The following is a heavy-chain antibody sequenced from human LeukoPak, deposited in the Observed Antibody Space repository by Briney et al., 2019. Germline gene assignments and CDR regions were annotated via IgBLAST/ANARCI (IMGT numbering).Heavy chain of an antibody. CDR1: GGSISSYY. V-gene: IGHV4-59*12. CDR3: ARELWFVNAPGSWLDP. J-gene: IGHJ5*02. D-gene: IGHD3-10*01. Sequence: SETLSLTCTVSGGSISSYYWSWIRQPPGKGLEWIGYIYYSGSTNYNPSLKSRVTISVDRSMNQFSLRLTSVTAADTAVYYCARELWFVNAPGSWLDPWGQGILVTVSS. CDR2: IYYSGST.